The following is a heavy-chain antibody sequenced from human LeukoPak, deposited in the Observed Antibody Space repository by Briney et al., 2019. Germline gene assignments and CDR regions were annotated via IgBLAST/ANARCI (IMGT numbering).Heavy chain of an antibody. V-gene: IGHV1-69*13. Sequence: GASVKVSCKASGGTFSSYAISWVRQAPGQGLEWMGGIIPIFGTANYAQKFQGRVTITADESTSTAYMELSSLGSEDTAVYYCARGGAAAGTYYYYYGMDVWGKGTTVTVSS. D-gene: IGHD6-13*01. CDR1: GGTFSSYA. CDR3: ARGGAAAGTYYYYYGMDV. J-gene: IGHJ6*04. CDR2: IIPIFGTA.